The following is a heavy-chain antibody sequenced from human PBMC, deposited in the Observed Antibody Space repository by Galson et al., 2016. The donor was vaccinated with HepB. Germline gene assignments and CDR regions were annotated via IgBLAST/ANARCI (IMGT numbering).Heavy chain of an antibody. CDR1: GFTFRDSA. J-gene: IGHJ4*02. V-gene: IGHV3-49*03. CDR2: IRSNAYGGTT. Sequence: SLRLSCATSGFTFRDSALNWFRQAPGKGLEWVGFIRSNAYGGTTEYGASVKGRFTIARDDSKSIAYLQMHSRKTEDTAVYYCTRGGAGSGSYPPHLTYWGQGTLVTVSS. D-gene: IGHD1-26*01. CDR3: TRGGAGSGSYPPHLTY.